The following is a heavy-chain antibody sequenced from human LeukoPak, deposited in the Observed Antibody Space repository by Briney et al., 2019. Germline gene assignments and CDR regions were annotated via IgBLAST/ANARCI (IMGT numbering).Heavy chain of an antibody. CDR2: ITSDGTST. CDR1: GFTFSSHW. J-gene: IGHJ4*02. D-gene: IGHD6-6*01. CDR3: ARVPTRLSFHYPYLDY. V-gene: IGHV3-74*01. Sequence: GGSLSLTCAASGFTFSSHWMHCVRQAPGKGLVWVSRITSDGTSTIYANSVKGRFTISRDNAKNALYLQMNSLRAEDTAVYYCARVPTRLSFHYPYLDYWGQGALVTVSS.